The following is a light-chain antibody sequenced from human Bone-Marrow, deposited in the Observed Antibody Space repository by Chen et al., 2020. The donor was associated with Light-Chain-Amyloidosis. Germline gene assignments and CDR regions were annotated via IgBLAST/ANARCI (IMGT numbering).Light chain of an antibody. Sequence: SYELTQPPSVSVSPGQTARIPCSGDDLPTKYAYWYQQKPVQAPVLVIHRDTERPSGISERFSGSRSGTTATLTISGVQAEDEADYHCQSADSSGTYEVIFGGGTKLTVL. V-gene: IGLV3-25*03. CDR1: DLPTKY. J-gene: IGLJ2*01. CDR3: QSADSSGTYEVI. CDR2: RDT.